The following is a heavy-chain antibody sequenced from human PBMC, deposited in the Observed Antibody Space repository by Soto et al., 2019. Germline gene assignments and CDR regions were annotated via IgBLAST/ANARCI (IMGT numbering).Heavy chain of an antibody. D-gene: IGHD1-7*01. CDR1: GFTFSSYG. J-gene: IGHJ4*02. CDR2: NSATGAGT. CDR3: AKDRRAGGNYGFYSDF. Sequence: PGGSLRLSCAASGFTFSSYGMTWVRQAPGKGLEWVSFNSATGAGTYYADSVKGRFTISRDNSKNTLYLQMTSLRADDTAVYYCAKDRRAGGNYGFYSDFWGQGALVTAPQ. V-gene: IGHV3-23*01.